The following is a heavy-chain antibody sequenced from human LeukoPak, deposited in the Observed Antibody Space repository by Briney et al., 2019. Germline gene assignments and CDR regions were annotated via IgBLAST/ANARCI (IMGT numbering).Heavy chain of an antibody. CDR1: GGSISSGGYY. J-gene: IGHJ4*02. CDR2: IYYSGST. V-gene: IGHV4-31*03. CDR3: ARDQNSYADY. Sequence: PSETLPLTCTVSGGSISSGGYYWSWIRQHPGKGLEWIGYIYYSGSTYYNPSLKSRVTISVDTSKNQFSLKLSSVTAADTAVYYCARDQNSYADYWGQGTLVTVSS. D-gene: IGHD5-18*01.